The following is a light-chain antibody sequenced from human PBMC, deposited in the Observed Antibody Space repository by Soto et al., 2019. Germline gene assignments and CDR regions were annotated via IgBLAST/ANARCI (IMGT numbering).Light chain of an antibody. J-gene: IGLJ2*01. CDR2: SNN. CDR1: SSNIGGNT. Sequence: QSVMTQPPSVSAAPGQKVTISCSGSSSNIGGNTVNWYQQLPGTAPKLLIFSNNQRPSGVPDRFSGSKSGTSASLAITELQSEDEADYYCAAWDDSLNGVLFGGGTKLTVL. CDR3: AAWDDSLNGVL. V-gene: IGLV1-44*01.